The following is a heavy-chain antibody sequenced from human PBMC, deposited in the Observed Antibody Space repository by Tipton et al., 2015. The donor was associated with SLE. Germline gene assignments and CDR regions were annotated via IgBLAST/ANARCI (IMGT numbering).Heavy chain of an antibody. CDR1: GGPISSYY. CDR3: ARARGRGYDGDYYYYGMDV. D-gene: IGHD5-12*01. Sequence: LRLSCTVSGGPISSYYWSWIRQPAGKGLEWIGRIYTSGSTNYNPSLKSRVTMSVDTSKNQFSLKLSSVTAADTAVYYCARARGRGYDGDYYYYGMDVWGQGTTVTVSS. CDR2: IYTSGST. V-gene: IGHV4-4*07. J-gene: IGHJ6*02.